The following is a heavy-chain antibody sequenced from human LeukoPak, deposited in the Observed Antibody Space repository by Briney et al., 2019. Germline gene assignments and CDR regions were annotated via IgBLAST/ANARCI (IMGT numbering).Heavy chain of an antibody. V-gene: IGHV3-23*01. J-gene: IGHJ6*02. CDR3: AKVLGYGSGYSGSSTDYYYGMDV. D-gene: IGHD6-6*01. CDR2: ISGSGGST. Sequence: GGSLRLSCAASGFTFSSYAMSWVRQAPGKGLEWVSAISGSGGSTYYADSVKGRFTISRDNSKNPLYLQMNSLRAEDTAVYYCAKVLGYGSGYSGSSTDYYYGMDVWGQGTTVTVSS. CDR1: GFTFSSYA.